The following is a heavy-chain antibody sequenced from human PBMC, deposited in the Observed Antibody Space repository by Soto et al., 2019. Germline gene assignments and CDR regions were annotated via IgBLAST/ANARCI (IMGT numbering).Heavy chain of an antibody. CDR2: TRNKADSYTT. V-gene: IGHV3-72*01. J-gene: IGHJ4*01. CDR1: GFTFSDHY. CDR3: PTGTVGALDY. Sequence: GGSLRLSGAASGFTFSDHYMEWVRQAPGKGLEWVGRTRNKADSYTTEYAASVRGRFTISRDDSKTSLYLQMNSLKTEDTPLYYRPTGTVGALDYWGQGTPVTVSS. D-gene: IGHD1-26*01.